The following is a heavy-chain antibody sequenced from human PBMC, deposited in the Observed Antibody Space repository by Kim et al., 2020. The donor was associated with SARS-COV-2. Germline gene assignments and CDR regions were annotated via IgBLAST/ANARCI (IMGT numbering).Heavy chain of an antibody. V-gene: IGHV4-39*01. CDR2: IYYSGST. D-gene: IGHD6-13*01. J-gene: IGHJ4*02. Sequence: SETLSLTCTVSGGSISSSSYYWGWIRQSPGKGLEWIGSIYYSGSTYYNPSLKSRVTISVDTSKNQFSLKLNSVTAADTAVYYCARHAESEYSSSWYPFDYWGQGTLVTVSS. CDR3: ARHAESEYSSSWYPFDY. CDR1: GGSISSSSYY.